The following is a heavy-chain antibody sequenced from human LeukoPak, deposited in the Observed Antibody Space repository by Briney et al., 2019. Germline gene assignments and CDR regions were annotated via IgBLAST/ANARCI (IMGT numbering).Heavy chain of an antibody. CDR2: ISSSSSYI. CDR1: GFTFSSYS. Sequence: GGSLRLSCAASGFTFSSYSMNWVRQAPGKGLEWVSSISSSSSYIYYADSVKGRFTISRDNAKNSLYLQMNSLRAEDTAVYYCARAVGDYVPFDYWGQGTLVTVSS. V-gene: IGHV3-21*01. CDR3: ARAVGDYVPFDY. D-gene: IGHD4-17*01. J-gene: IGHJ4*02.